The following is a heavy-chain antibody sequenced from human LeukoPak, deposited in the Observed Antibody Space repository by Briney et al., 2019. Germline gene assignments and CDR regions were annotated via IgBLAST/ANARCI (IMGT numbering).Heavy chain of an antibody. Sequence: QPGRSLRLSCAASGFTVSSSYMSWVRQAPGKGLEWVSVIYSGGITYYADSVKGRFTISRDNSNNTLYLQMNSLRAEDTAVYYCAREDDGYSYRTWGSWGQGTLVTVSS. D-gene: IGHD5-24*01. CDR2: IYSGGIT. CDR3: AREDDGYSYRTWGS. CDR1: GFTVSSSY. V-gene: IGHV3-66*01. J-gene: IGHJ4*02.